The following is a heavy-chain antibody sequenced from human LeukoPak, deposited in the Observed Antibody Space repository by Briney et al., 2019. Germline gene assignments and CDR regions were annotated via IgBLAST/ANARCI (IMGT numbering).Heavy chain of an antibody. D-gene: IGHD3-10*01. CDR3: ARERSGSYDEHLDY. J-gene: IGHJ4*02. CDR2: IYTSGST. CDR1: GGSISSGGYY. V-gene: IGHV4-61*02. Sequence: SETLSLTCTVSGGSISSGGYYWSWIRQPAGKGLEWIGRIYTSGSTDYNPSLKSRVTISFDTSKNQFSLKLSSVTAADTAVYYCARERSGSYDEHLDYWGQGTLVTVSS.